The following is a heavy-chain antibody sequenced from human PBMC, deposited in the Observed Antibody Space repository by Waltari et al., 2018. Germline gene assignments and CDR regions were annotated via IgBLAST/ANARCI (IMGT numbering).Heavy chain of an antibody. CDR2: ISYDGSNK. CDR3: ARDRRSRFGDY. J-gene: IGHJ4*02. CDR1: GFTFSSYA. Sequence: QVQLVESGGGVVQPGRSLRLSCAASGFTFSSYAMHWVRQAPGKGLEWVAVISYDGSNKYYADSVKGRFTISRDNSKNTLYLQMNSLRAEDTAVYYCARDRRSRFGDYWGQGTLVTVSS. V-gene: IGHV3-30*01. D-gene: IGHD3-10*01.